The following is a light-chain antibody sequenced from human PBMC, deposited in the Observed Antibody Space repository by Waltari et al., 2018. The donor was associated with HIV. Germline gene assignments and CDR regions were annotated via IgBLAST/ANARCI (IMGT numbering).Light chain of an antibody. J-gene: IGLJ1*01. CDR1: SSDVGGYNY. Sequence: QSALTQPRSVSGSPGQSVTISCTGTSSDVGGYNYVSWYQQHPGQAPKLVIYDVSKRPSGVPDRFSGSKSANTASLTISGLQAEDEADYYCCSYAGSYTYVFGTGTKVTVL. CDR3: CSYAGSYTYV. CDR2: DVS. V-gene: IGLV2-11*01.